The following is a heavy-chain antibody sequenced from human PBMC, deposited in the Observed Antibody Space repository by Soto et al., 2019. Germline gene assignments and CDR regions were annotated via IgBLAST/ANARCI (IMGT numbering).Heavy chain of an antibody. Sequence: GGSLRLSCAASGFTFSSYAMSWVRQAPGKGLEWVSAISGSGGSTYYADSVKGRFTISRDNSKNTLYLQMNSLRAEDTAVYYCAKDLKGGYCSGGSCYSDYWGQGTLVTVSS. J-gene: IGHJ4*02. CDR2: ISGSGGST. CDR1: GFTFSSYA. V-gene: IGHV3-23*01. CDR3: AKDLKGGYCSGGSCYSDY. D-gene: IGHD2-15*01.